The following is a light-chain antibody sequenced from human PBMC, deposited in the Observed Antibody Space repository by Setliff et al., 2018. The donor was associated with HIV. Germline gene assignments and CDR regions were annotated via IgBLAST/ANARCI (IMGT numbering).Light chain of an antibody. J-gene: IGLJ1*01. CDR2: DVT. V-gene: IGLV2-11*01. CDR3: CSYAGSYTYV. Sequence: QSALTQPASVSGSPGQSITISCTGNSSNVGKYDFVSWYQQHPGKAPKLMIYDVTKRPSGVPDRFSGSKSGNTASLTISGLQAEDEADYYCCSYAGSYTYVFGTGTKVTVL. CDR1: SSNVGKYDF.